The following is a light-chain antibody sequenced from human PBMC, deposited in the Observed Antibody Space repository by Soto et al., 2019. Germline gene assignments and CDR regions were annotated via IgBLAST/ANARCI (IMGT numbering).Light chain of an antibody. CDR2: DAS. CDR3: QQRNSPPFT. Sequence: EIVLTQSPASLSVSPGETVTLSCRTSQSIGSFLAWYRQRPGQTPRLLIHDASNRAPGVPARISGSGSQTDFTLTISSFEPEDSAVYFCQQRNSPPFTFGPGTEVNIE. CDR1: QSIGSF. V-gene: IGKV3-11*01. J-gene: IGKJ3*01.